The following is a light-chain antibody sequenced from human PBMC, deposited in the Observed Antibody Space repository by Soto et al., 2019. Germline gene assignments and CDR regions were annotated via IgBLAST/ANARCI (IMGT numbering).Light chain of an antibody. CDR2: AVS. CDR1: QSVSIH. Sequence: IVLSQSPATLSPSPGKRATLSCRASQSVSIHLAWYQQKPGQAPRLLIYAVSDRATGTPDRFSGSGSGTDFTLTISRLEPEDFAVYYCQQYVGSSRTFGQGTKVDIK. CDR3: QQYVGSSRT. J-gene: IGKJ1*01. V-gene: IGKV3-20*01.